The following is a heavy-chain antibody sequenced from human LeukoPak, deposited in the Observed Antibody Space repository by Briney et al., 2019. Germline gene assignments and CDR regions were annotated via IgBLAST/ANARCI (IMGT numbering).Heavy chain of an antibody. CDR3: ARGRIRLYCGGDCYIGANWFDP. Sequence: SETLSLTCTVSGGSISSSSYCWGWIRQPPGKGLEWIGSIYYSGSTYYNPSLKSRVTISVDKSKNQFSLKLSSVTAADTAVYYCARGRIRLYCGGDCYIGANWFDPWGQGTLVTVSS. D-gene: IGHD2-21*01. CDR2: IYYSGST. V-gene: IGHV4-39*07. CDR1: GGSISSSSYC. J-gene: IGHJ5*02.